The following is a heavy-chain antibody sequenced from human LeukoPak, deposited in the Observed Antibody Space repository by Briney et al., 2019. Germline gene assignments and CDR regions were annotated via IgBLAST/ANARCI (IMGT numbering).Heavy chain of an antibody. J-gene: IGHJ4*02. V-gene: IGHV4-31*03. CDR3: ARFYGSGSNFDY. CDR2: IYYSGST. Sequence: SETLSLTCTVSGGSISSGGYYWSWLRQHPGKGLEWIGYIYYSGSTYYNPSLKSRVTISVDTSKNQFSLKLSSVTAADTAVYYCARFYGSGSNFDYWGQGTLVTVSS. CDR1: GGSISSGGYY. D-gene: IGHD3-10*01.